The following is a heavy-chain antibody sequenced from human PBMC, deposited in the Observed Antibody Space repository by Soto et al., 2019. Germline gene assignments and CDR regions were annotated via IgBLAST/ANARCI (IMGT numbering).Heavy chain of an antibody. V-gene: IGHV3-30-3*01. CDR1: GFTFSSYA. D-gene: IGHD6-19*01. Sequence: GSLRLSCAASGFTFSSYAMHWVRQAPGKGLEWVAVISYDGSNKYYADSVKGRFTISRDNSKNTLYLQMNSLRAEDTAVYYCARAAVAGVNWGQGTLVTVSS. J-gene: IGHJ4*02. CDR3: ARAAVAGVN. CDR2: ISYDGSNK.